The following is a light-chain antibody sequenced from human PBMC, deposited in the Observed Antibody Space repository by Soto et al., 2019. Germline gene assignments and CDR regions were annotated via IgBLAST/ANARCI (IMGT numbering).Light chain of an antibody. Sequence: DAVMTQSPLSLPVTLGQPASISCRSSQTLAYSDGNTYLTWFQQRPGQSPRRLIYKVSNRDSGVPDRFSGSGSGTDFTLKISRVEAEDVGVYYCMQGTHWPTTFGQGTKVDIK. V-gene: IGKV2-30*01. CDR1: QTLAYSDGNTY. J-gene: IGKJ1*01. CDR3: MQGTHWPTT. CDR2: KVS.